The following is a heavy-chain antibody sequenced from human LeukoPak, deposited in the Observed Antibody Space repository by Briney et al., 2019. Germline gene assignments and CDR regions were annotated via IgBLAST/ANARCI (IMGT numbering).Heavy chain of an antibody. CDR2: ISGSGGST. J-gene: IGHJ4*02. Sequence: GGSLRLSCAASGFTFSSYGMSWVRQAPGKGLEWVSAISGSGGSTYYADSVKGRFTISRDNSKNTLYPQMNSLRAEDTAVYYCAKSLSLRAYYDYVWGSYRPSSFDYWGQGTLVTVSS. CDR1: GFTFSSYG. CDR3: AKSLSLRAYYDYVWGSYRPSSFDY. V-gene: IGHV3-23*01. D-gene: IGHD3-16*02.